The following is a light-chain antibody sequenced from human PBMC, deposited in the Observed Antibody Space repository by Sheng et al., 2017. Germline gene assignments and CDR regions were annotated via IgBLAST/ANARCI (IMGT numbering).Light chain of an antibody. J-gene: IGKJ5*01. V-gene: IGKV1-12*01. CDR2: DTS. CDR1: QGIANS. CDR3: QQANNFPIT. Sequence: DIQMTQSPSSLSASVGGRVTFTCRASQGIANSLTWYQQKPGKAPKLLIYDTSTLQSGVPSRFSGSGSGTDFTLTISSLQPEDFATYYCQQANNFPITFGQGTRLEIK.